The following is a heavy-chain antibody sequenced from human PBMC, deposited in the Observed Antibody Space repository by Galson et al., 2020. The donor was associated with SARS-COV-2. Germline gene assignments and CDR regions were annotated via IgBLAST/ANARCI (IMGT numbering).Heavy chain of an antibody. CDR2: IFSTGRT. V-gene: IGHV4-61*09. J-gene: IGHJ4*02. CDR3: ARDSEIGHTGVFDF. Sequence: SETLSLTCTVSGDSITSGSFYWSWIRQPAGKGLEWIGHIFSTGRTNYNPSLERRVTILIDTSKNQFSLELSSVTAADTALSYCARDSEIGHTGVFDFWGQGTLVTVSA. CDR1: GDSITSGSFY. D-gene: IGHD2-2*02.